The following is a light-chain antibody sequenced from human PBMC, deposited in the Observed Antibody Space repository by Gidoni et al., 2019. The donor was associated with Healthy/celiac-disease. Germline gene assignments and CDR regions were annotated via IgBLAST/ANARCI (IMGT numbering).Light chain of an antibody. Sequence: EIVMTQSPATLSVSPGERVTLSCRASQSVSSNLAWYQQKPGQAPRLLIYGASTRATGLPARFSGSGSGTEFTLTISSLQSEDFAIYYCQQYNKWPPLTFXGXTKVEIK. CDR1: QSVSSN. CDR2: GAS. CDR3: QQYNKWPPLT. J-gene: IGKJ4*01. V-gene: IGKV3-15*01.